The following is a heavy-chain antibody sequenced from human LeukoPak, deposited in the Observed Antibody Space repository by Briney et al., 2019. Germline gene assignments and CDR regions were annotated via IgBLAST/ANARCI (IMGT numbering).Heavy chain of an antibody. CDR1: GGSISSYY. V-gene: IGHV4-34*01. CDR3: GGIPGTTLDWFDP. D-gene: IGHD1-7*01. Sequence: KPSETLSLTCTVSGGSISSYYWSWIRQPPGKGLEWIGEINHSGSTNYNPSLKSRVTISVDTSKNQFSLKLSSVTAADTAVYYCGGIPGTTLDWFDPWGQGTLVTVSS. J-gene: IGHJ5*02. CDR2: INHSGST.